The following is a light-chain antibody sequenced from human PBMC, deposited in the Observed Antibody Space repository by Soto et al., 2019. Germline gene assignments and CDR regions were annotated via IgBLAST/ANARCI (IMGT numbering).Light chain of an antibody. CDR3: QHYNSYSEA. J-gene: IGKJ1*01. CDR2: KAS. CDR1: QGITND. Sequence: IQMTQSPSSLSASVGDRVTITCRASQGITNDLGWYQQKPVKPPKLLIYKASTLKSGVPSRFSGSGSATEFTLTISSLQPDDFATYYCQHYNSYSEAFGQGTKVDIK. V-gene: IGKV1-5*03.